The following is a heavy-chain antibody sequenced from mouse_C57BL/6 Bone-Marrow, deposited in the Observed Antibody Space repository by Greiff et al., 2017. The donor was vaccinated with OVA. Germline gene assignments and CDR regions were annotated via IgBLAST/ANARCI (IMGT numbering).Heavy chain of an antibody. CDR1: GFTFSSYG. CDR2: ISSGGSYT. Sequence: EVMLVESGGDLVKPGGSLKLSCAASGFTFSSYGMSWVRQTPDKRLEWVATISSGGSYTYYPDSVKGRFTISRDNAKNTLYLQMSSLKSEDTAMYYCARHPFDGYQRYFDYWGQGTTLTVSS. CDR3: ARHPFDGYQRYFDY. V-gene: IGHV5-6*01. D-gene: IGHD2-3*01. J-gene: IGHJ2*01.